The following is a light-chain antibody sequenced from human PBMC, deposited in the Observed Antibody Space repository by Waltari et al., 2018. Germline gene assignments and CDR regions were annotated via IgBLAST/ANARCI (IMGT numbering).Light chain of an antibody. J-gene: IGKJ3*01. Sequence: EIVLTQSPATLSLSPGERATLSCRASQSVSSYLAWYQQKPGQAPRLLIYDASNRATGIPSRFSGRWSGTDFTLTISSLEPEDFAVYYCQQRSNWPKVTFGPGTKVDIK. CDR3: QQRSNWPKVT. V-gene: IGKV3-11*01. CDR1: QSVSSY. CDR2: DAS.